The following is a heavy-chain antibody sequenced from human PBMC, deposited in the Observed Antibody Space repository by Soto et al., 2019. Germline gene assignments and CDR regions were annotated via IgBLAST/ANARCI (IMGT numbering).Heavy chain of an antibody. CDR3: ARALIPYCSRNSCRYFDY. D-gene: IGHD2-8*01. CDR1: GFTFSSYT. V-gene: IGHV3-30-3*01. CDR2: ITSDGNIR. J-gene: IGHJ4*02. Sequence: QVQLVESGGGVVQPGGSLRLSCAASGFTFSSYTMHWVRQAPGKGLEWVAVITSDGNIRLYADSVKGRFSISRDTSKDTLYLQISSLSPEDTAVYYCARALIPYCSRNSCRYFDYWGQGTLVTVSS.